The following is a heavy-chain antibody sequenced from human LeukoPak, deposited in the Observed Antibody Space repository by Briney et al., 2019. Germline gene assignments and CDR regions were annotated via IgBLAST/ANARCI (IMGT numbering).Heavy chain of an antibody. J-gene: IGHJ4*02. V-gene: IGHV3-66*01. Sequence: GGSLRLSCAASGLTVGFKCMSWVRQAPGKGLEWVSIIYSGGSSYYADSVKGRLTVSGDTSKNTLYLQMNSLRAEDTAVYYCDTRPDGNDVPYFDYWGQGTLVTVSS. CDR2: IYSGGSS. CDR1: GLTVGFKC. D-gene: IGHD5-12*01. CDR3: DTRPDGNDVPYFDY.